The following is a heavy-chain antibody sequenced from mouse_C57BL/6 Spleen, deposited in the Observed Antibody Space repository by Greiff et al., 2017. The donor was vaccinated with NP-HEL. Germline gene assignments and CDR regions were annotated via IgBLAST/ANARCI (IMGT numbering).Heavy chain of an antibody. V-gene: IGHV5-9-1*02. CDR1: GFTFSSYA. CDR2: ISSGGDYI. Sequence: DVMLVESGEGLVKPGGSLKLSCAASGFTFSSYAMSWVRQTPEKRLEWVAYISSGGDYIYYADTVKGRFTISRDNARNTLYLQMSSLKSEDTAMYYCTREVYGNFWYFDVWGTGTTVTVSS. D-gene: IGHD2-1*01. CDR3: TREVYGNFWYFDV. J-gene: IGHJ1*03.